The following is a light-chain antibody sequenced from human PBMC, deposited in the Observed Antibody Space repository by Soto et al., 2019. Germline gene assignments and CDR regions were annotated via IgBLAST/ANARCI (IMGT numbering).Light chain of an antibody. Sequence: QCVLTQPASVSGSPGQSITISCTGTSSDVGGYNYVSWYQQHPGKAPKLMIYEVSNRPSGVSNRFSGSKSGNTASLTISGLQAEDEADYYCSSYTSSSTPYYVFGTGTKVTVL. CDR3: SSYTSSSTPYYV. CDR1: SSDVGGYNY. CDR2: EVS. V-gene: IGLV2-14*01. J-gene: IGLJ1*01.